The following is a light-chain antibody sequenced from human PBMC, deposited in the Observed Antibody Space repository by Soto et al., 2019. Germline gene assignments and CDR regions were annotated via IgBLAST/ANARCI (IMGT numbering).Light chain of an antibody. J-gene: IGKJ5*01. CDR3: QQYGSSLSIT. CDR1: QSVSSSY. Sequence: EIVLTQSPGTLSLSPGERATLSCRASQSVSSSYLAWYQQKPGQAPRLLIYGASSRATGIPDGFSGSGSGTDFTLTISRLEPEDFAVYYCQQYGSSLSITFGQGPRLEIK. V-gene: IGKV3-20*01. CDR2: GAS.